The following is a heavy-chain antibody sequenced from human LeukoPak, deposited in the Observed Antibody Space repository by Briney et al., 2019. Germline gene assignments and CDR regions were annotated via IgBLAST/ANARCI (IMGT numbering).Heavy chain of an antibody. CDR1: GGSISSSSYY. J-gene: IGHJ4*02. V-gene: IGHV4-39*01. D-gene: IGHD6-13*01. CDR2: IYYSGST. CDR3: ARHRPAGYYFDY. Sequence: SETLSLTCTVSGGSISSSSYYWGWIRQPPGKGLEWIGSIYYSGSTYYNPSLKSRVTISVDTSKNQFSLKLSSVTAAGTAVYYCARHRPAGYYFDYWGQGTLVTVSS.